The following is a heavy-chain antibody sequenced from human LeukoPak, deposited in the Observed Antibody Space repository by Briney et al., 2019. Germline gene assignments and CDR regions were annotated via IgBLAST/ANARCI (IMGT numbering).Heavy chain of an antibody. CDR3: AKDLGLYYDFWSGYLPFGYFDY. J-gene: IGHJ4*02. D-gene: IGHD3-3*01. V-gene: IGHV3-23*01. Sequence: ASVKVSCKASGYAFTSYGISWVRQAPGKGLEWVSAISGSGGSTYYADSVKGRFTISRDNSKNTLYLQMNSLRAEDTAVYYCAKDLGLYYDFWSGYLPFGYFDYWGQGTLVTVSS. CDR2: ISGSGGST. CDR1: GYAFTSYG.